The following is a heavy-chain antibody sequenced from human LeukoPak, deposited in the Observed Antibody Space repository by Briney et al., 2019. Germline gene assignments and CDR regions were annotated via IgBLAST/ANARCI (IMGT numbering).Heavy chain of an antibody. CDR2: INPNSGGT. Sequence: ASVKVSCKASGYTFTGYYMHWVRQAPGQGLEWMGRINPNSGGTNYAQKFQGRVTMTRDTSISTAYMELSSLRSEDTAVYYCARQSPYCGGDCYSNYWGQGTLVTVSS. J-gene: IGHJ4*02. V-gene: IGHV1-2*06. CDR1: GYTFTGYY. D-gene: IGHD2-21*02. CDR3: ARQSPYCGGDCYSNY.